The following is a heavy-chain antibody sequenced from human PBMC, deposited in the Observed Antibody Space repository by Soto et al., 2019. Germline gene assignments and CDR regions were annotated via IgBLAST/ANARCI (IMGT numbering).Heavy chain of an antibody. V-gene: IGHV3-53*02. J-gene: IGHJ2*01. CDR3: ARDQAYSGGWYRQGGWYFDL. CDR1: GFTVSSNY. CDR2: IYSGRST. D-gene: IGHD6-19*01. Sequence: EVQLVETGGGLIQPGGSLRLSCAASGFTVSSNYMSWVRQAPGKGLEWVPVIYSGRSTYYAGSVKGRFTISRDNSRNALYRQMNSLSAEDTAVYYCARDQAYSGGWYRQGGWYFDLWGRGTLVTVSS.